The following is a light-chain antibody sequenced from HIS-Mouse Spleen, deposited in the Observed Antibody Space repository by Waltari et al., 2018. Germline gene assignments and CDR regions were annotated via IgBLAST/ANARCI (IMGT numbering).Light chain of an antibody. CDR1: RSDVGGYNY. CDR3: SSYAGSNNWV. J-gene: IGLJ2*01. CDR2: EVS. V-gene: IGLV2-8*01. Sequence: QSALTQPPSASGSPGQSFTIPCPGTRSDVGGYNYVPWYQQHPGKAPKLMIYEVSNRPSGVPDRFSGSKSGNTASLTVSGLQAEDEADYYCSSYAGSNNWVFGGGTKLTVL.